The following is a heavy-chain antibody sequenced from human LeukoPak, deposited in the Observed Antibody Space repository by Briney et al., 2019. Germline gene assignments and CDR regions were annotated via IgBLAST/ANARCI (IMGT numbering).Heavy chain of an antibody. V-gene: IGHV4-34*01. Sequence: SETLSLTCAVYGGSFSGYYWSWIRQPPGKGLEWIGEINRSGSTNYNPSLKSRVTISVDTSKNQFSLKLSSVTAADTAVYYCAIGYSYGFDYWGQGTLVTVSS. D-gene: IGHD5-18*01. CDR2: INRSGST. J-gene: IGHJ4*02. CDR1: GGSFSGYY. CDR3: AIGYSYGFDY.